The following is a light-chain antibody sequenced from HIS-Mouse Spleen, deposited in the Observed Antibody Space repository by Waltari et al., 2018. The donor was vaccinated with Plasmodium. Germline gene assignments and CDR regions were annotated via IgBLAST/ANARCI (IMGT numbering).Light chain of an antibody. Sequence: DIQMTQSPSSLSASVGDRVTITCQASQDISNYLKWYQQKPGKATKLLIYDASNLETGVPSRFRGSGSGTDFTFTISSLQPEDIATYYCQQYDNLPPLFTFGPGTKVDIK. CDR2: DAS. J-gene: IGKJ3*01. CDR3: QQYDNLPPLFT. CDR1: QDISNY. V-gene: IGKV1-33*01.